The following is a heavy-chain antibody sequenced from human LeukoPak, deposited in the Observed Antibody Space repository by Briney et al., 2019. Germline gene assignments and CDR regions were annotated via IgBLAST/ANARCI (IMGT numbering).Heavy chain of an antibody. CDR3: AYYYGMDV. V-gene: IGHV3-23*01. Sequence: GGSLRLSCAAPGFAFSTFGMSWVRQAPGKGLEWVSAISGNGGKIYYADSVRGRFAIFRDNSKNTLYLQMNSLRAEDTAVYYCAYYYGMDVWGQGTTVTVSS. CDR1: GFAFSTFG. CDR2: ISGNGGKI. J-gene: IGHJ6*02.